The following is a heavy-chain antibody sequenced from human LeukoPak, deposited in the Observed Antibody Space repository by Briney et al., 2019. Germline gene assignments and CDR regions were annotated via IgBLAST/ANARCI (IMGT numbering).Heavy chain of an antibody. D-gene: IGHD6-13*01. V-gene: IGHV4-59*08. CDR3: ARLNRLAAVGTVYYHAMDV. CDR1: GGSISGSY. Sequence: PSETLSLTCTVFGGSISGSYWSWIRLPPGKGLQWIGYIHSSGTINYNPALMSRITVPVDTSRNQFSLKVRSVTAADTAVYYCARLNRLAAVGTVYYHAMDVWGRGTAVTVSS. J-gene: IGHJ6*02. CDR2: IHSSGTI.